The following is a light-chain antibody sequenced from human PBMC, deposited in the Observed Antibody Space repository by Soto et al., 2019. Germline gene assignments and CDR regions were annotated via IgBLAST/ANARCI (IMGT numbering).Light chain of an antibody. CDR2: GTS. Sequence: DVQMTQSPSLLSASVGDRVTITCRASQDVGGFVAWYQHKPATAPKPLIYGTSALKSGVPSRFSGSRSGTDFTLTISSLQPEDFGTYYCLQYDRYPRTFGGGTKVEI. J-gene: IGKJ4*01. V-gene: IGKV1D-16*01. CDR3: LQYDRYPRT. CDR1: QDVGGF.